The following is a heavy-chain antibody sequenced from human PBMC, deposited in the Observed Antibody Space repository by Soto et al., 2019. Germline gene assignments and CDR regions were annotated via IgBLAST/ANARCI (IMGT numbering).Heavy chain of an antibody. CDR2: IYYSGST. CDR3: ARTRAVWFDP. Sequence: SESLSRTHNVSGGAISIISYYWGWIRQPPGKGLEWIGSIYYSGSTYYNPSLKSRVTISVDTSKNQFSLKLSSVTAADTAVYYCARTRAVWFDPWGQG. D-gene: IGHD6-19*01. V-gene: IGHV4-39*01. J-gene: IGHJ5*02. CDR1: GGAISIISYY.